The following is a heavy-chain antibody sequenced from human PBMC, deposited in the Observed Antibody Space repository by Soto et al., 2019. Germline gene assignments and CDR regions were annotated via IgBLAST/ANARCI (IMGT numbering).Heavy chain of an antibody. J-gene: IGHJ6*02. V-gene: IGHV1-3*01. CDR3: AKAAPPGSYYYYGMDV. Sequence: QVQLVQSGAEVKKPGASVKVSCKASGYTFTSYAMHWVRQAPGQRLEWMGWINAGNGNTKYSQKFRGRVTITRDTSASTAYMELSSLRSEDTAVYYCAKAAPPGSYYYYGMDVWGQGTTVTVSS. D-gene: IGHD6-6*01. CDR1: GYTFTSYA. CDR2: INAGNGNT.